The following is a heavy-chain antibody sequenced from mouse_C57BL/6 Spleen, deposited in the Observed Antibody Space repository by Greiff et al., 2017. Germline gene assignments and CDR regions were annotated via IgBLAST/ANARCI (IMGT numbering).Heavy chain of an antibody. V-gene: IGHV1-50*01. J-gene: IGHJ2*01. CDR1: GYTFTSYW. CDR3: ARWDY. CDR2: IDPTDSYT. Sequence: QVQLQQPGAELVKPGASVKLSCKASGYTFTSYWMQWVKQRPGQGLEWIGEIDPTDSYTNYNQKFKGKATLTVDKSSSTAYMQLSSLTSEDSAVYYCARWDYWGQGTTLTVSS.